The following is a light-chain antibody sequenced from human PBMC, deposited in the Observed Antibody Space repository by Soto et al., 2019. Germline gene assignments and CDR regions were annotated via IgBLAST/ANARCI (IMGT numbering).Light chain of an antibody. V-gene: IGKV4-1*01. Sequence: DIVMTQSPDSLAVSLGERATINCKSSQSVLYSSNNKNYLAWYQQKPGQPPKLLIYWASTRESGVPDRFSGSGSGTDFTLTISSLQAEDVAVYYCQQYYSTSGFDQGTKVEIK. J-gene: IGKJ1*01. CDR2: WAS. CDR1: QSVLYSSNNKNY. CDR3: QQYYSTSG.